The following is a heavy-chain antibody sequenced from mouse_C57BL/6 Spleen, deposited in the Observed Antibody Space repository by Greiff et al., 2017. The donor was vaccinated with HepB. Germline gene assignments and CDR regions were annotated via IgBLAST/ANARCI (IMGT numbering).Heavy chain of an antibody. J-gene: IGHJ4*01. CDR3: AREEGDYYDTEASYAMDY. Sequence: VQLQQSGPELVKPGASVKMSCKASGYTFTDYNMHWVKQSHGKSLEWIGYINPNNGGTSYNQKFKGKATLTVNKSSSTAYMELRSLTSEDSAVYYCAREEGDYYDTEASYAMDYWGQGTSVTVSS. V-gene: IGHV1-22*01. D-gene: IGHD1-1*01. CDR1: GYTFTDYN. CDR2: INPNNGGT.